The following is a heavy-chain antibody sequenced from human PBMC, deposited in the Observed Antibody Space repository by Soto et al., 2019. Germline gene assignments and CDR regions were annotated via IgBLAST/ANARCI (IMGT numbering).Heavy chain of an antibody. CDR3: APTLGSSNYGAFHI. D-gene: IGHD3-10*01. CDR2: INPSGDST. J-gene: IGHJ3*02. CDR1: GYTFANSY. Sequence: ASVKVSCKASGYTFANSYIHWVRQTPGQGLQWMGMINPSGDSTTYAQRFQGRVTLTRDTSTTTVYMELSSLRSEDTAIYYCAPTLGSSNYGAFHIWGQGTMVTVSS. V-gene: IGHV1-46*03.